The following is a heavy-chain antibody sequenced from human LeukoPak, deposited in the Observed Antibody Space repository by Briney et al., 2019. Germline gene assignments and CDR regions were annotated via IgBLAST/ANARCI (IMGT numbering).Heavy chain of an antibody. CDR3: ARTPAYYYGSGSSNWFDP. V-gene: IGHV1-18*04. J-gene: IGHJ5*02. D-gene: IGHD3-10*01. Sequence: ASVKVSCKASGYTFTSYYMHWVRQAPGQGLEWMGWISAYNGNTNYAQKFQGRVTMTTDTSTSTAYMELRSLRSDDTAVYYCARTPAYYYGSGSSNWFDPWGQGTLVTVSS. CDR2: ISAYNGNT. CDR1: GYTFTSYY.